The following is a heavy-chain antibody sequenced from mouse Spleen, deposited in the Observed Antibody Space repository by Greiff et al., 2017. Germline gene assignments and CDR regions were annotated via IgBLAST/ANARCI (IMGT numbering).Heavy chain of an antibody. CDR2: INPNNGGT. J-gene: IGHJ3*01. D-gene: IGHD2-2*01. V-gene: IGHV1-18*01. CDR1: GYTFTDYN. Sequence: EVQLQQSGPELVKPGASVKIPCKASGYTFTDYNMDWVKQSHGKSLEWIGDINPNNGGTIYNQKFKGKATLTVDKSSSTAYMELRSLTSEDTAVYYCARGFGYDDFAYWGQGTLVTVSA. CDR3: ARGFGYDDFAY.